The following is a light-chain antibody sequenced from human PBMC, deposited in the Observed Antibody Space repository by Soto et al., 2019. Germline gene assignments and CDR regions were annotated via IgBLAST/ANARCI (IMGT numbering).Light chain of an antibody. CDR2: DVS. Sequence: QSALTQPRSVSGSPGQSVTISCTGTSSDFGGYNYVSWYQHNPGKAPKLMIFDVSARPSGVPDRFSGSKSANTASLTISGLQAEDEADYYCCSYAGTYTPLFGGGTKLTVL. CDR1: SSDFGGYNY. V-gene: IGLV2-11*01. CDR3: CSYAGTYTPL. J-gene: IGLJ2*01.